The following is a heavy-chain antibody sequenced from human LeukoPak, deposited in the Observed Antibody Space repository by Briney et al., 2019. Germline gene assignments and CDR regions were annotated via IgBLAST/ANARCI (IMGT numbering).Heavy chain of an antibody. D-gene: IGHD6-19*01. Sequence: SETLSLTCTVSGGSISSYYWIWIRQPARKGLEWIGRIYTSGSTNYNPSLKSRVTMSVDTSKNQFSLKLSSVTAADTAVYYCARVASGGWFFDYWRQGTLVTVSS. CDR2: IYTSGST. CDR3: ARVASGGWFFDY. J-gene: IGHJ4*02. V-gene: IGHV4-4*07. CDR1: GGSISSYY.